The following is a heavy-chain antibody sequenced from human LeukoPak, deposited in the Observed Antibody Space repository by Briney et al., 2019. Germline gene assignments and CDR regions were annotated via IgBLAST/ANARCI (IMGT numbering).Heavy chain of an antibody. Sequence: PGGSLRLSCAASGFTFSSYSMNWVRQAPGKGLEWVSSISSSSSYIYYADSVKGRFTISGDNAKNSLYLQMNSLRAEDTAVYYCASCSSTSCYARGYGMDVWGKGTTVTVSS. J-gene: IGHJ6*04. CDR2: ISSSSSYI. D-gene: IGHD2-2*01. CDR3: ASCSSTSCYARGYGMDV. CDR1: GFTFSSYS. V-gene: IGHV3-21*01.